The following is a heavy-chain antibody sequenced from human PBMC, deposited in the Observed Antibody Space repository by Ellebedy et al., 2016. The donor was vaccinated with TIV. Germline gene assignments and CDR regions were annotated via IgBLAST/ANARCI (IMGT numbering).Heavy chain of an antibody. CDR1: GGSISSSTYY. CDR2: FYYSGST. CDR3: ASRESTVTTGASMGFDP. V-gene: IGHV4-39*01. D-gene: IGHD4-17*01. J-gene: IGHJ5*02. Sequence: MPSETLSLTCTVSGGSISSSTYYWGWIRQPPGKGLEWIGSFYYSGSTYYNPSLKSRVTISVDTSKNQFSQKLTSVTAADTAVYYCASRESTVTTGASMGFDPWGQGTLVTVSS.